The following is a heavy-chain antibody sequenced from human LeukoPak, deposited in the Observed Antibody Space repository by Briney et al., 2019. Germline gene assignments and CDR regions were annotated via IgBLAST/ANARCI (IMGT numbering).Heavy chain of an antibody. Sequence: PSETLSLTCAVSGGSISSSNWWSWVRQPPGKGLEWIGEIYHSGSTNYNPSLKSRVTISVDKSKNQFSLKLSSVTAADTAVYYCARVSVRYGDYYFDHWGQGTLVIVSS. J-gene: IGHJ4*02. CDR3: ARVSVRYGDYYFDH. CDR2: IYHSGST. V-gene: IGHV4-4*02. CDR1: GGSISSSNW. D-gene: IGHD4-17*01.